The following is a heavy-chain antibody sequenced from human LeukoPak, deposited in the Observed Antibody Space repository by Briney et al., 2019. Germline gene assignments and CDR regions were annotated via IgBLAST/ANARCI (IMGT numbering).Heavy chain of an antibody. J-gene: IGHJ4*02. D-gene: IGHD3-10*01. CDR2: INPSGGST. Sequence: GASVKVSCKASGYTFTTYYMHWVRQARGQALEWLGIINPSGGSTNYAQKFQGRVTMTRDTSTSTVYMELSSLRSEDTAVYYCARDTDRSGSYYFFDYWGQGTLVTVSS. V-gene: IGHV1-46*01. CDR3: ARDTDRSGSYYFFDY. CDR1: GYTFTTYY.